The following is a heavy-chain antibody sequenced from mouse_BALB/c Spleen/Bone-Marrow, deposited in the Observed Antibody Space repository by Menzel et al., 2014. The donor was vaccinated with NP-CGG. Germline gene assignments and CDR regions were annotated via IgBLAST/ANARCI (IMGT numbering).Heavy chain of an antibody. V-gene: IGHV1-82*01. Sequence: LVESGPELVKPGASVKISCKASGYAFSSSWMNWVKQRPGQGLEWIGRIYPGDGDTNYNGKSKGKATLTADKSSSTAYMQLSSLTSVDSAVYFCVRGGNYRFDYWGQGTTLTVSS. CDR2: IYPGDGDT. CDR3: VRGGNYRFDY. J-gene: IGHJ2*01. D-gene: IGHD2-1*01. CDR1: GYAFSSSW.